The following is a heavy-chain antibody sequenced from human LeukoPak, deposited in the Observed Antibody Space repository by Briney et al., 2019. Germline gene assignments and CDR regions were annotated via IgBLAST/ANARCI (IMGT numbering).Heavy chain of an antibody. CDR1: GFTFSSYA. V-gene: IGHV3-30*04. CDR2: TSYDGSTK. J-gene: IGHJ4*02. Sequence: GGSLRLSCAASGFTFSSYAMHWVRQAPGKGLEWVALTSYDGSTKYYADSVKGRFFISKDNSRNTVYLQMNSLKVEDTAMYYCAKPSGEYFEYWGQGTLVTVSS. CDR3: AKPSGEYFEY.